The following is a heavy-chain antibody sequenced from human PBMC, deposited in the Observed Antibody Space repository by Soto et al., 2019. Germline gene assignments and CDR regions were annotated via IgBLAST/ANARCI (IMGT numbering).Heavy chain of an antibody. CDR3: ASLSNSPPYGDYYHAFDI. CDR1: GGTFSSYA. D-gene: IGHD4-17*01. Sequence: SVKVSCKASGGTFSSYAISWVRQAPGQGLEWMGGIIPIFGTANYAQKFQGRVTITADKSTSTAYMELSSLRSEDTAVYYCASLSNSPPYGDYYHAFDIWGQGTMVTVPS. CDR2: IIPIFGTA. J-gene: IGHJ3*02. V-gene: IGHV1-69*06.